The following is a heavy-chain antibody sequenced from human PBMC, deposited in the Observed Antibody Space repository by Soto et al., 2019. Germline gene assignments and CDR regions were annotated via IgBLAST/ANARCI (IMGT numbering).Heavy chain of an antibody. V-gene: IGHV1-69*13. Sequence: SVKVSCKASGGTFSSYAISWVRQDPGQGLEWMGGIIPIFGTANYAQKFQGRVTITADESTSTAYMELSSLRSEDTAVYYCARRLGYSGYDPLTFWGQGTLVTVSS. CDR2: IIPIFGTA. CDR1: GGTFSSYA. CDR3: ARRLGYSGYDPLTF. D-gene: IGHD5-12*01. J-gene: IGHJ4*02.